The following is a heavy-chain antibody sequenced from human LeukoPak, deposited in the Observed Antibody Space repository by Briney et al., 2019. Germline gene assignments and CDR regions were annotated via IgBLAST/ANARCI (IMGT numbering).Heavy chain of an antibody. V-gene: IGHV4-34*01. Sequence: MASETLSLTCAVYGGSISGYYWSWIRQPPGKGLEWIGEINHSGSTNYNPSLKSRVTISVDTSKNQFSLKLSSVTAADTAVYYCARGSPIDYWGQGTLVTVSS. CDR2: INHSGST. CDR1: GGSISGYY. CDR3: ARGSPIDY. J-gene: IGHJ4*02.